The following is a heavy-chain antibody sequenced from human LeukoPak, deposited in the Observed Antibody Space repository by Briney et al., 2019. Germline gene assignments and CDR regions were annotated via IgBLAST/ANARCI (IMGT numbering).Heavy chain of an antibody. D-gene: IGHD3-10*01. V-gene: IGHV4-61*02. CDR3: AREIWFGELLSSYYYYYYMDV. J-gene: IGHJ6*03. CDR2: IYTSGST. Sequence: PSQTLSLTCTVSGGSISSGDYYWSWIRQPPGKGLEWIGRIYTSGSTNYNPSLKSRVTMSVDTSKNQFSLKLSSVTAADTAVYYCAREIWFGELLSSYYYYYYMDVWGKGTTVTVSS. CDR1: GGSISSGDYY.